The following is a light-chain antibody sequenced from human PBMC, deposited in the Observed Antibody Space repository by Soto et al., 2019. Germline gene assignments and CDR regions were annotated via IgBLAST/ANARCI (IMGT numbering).Light chain of an antibody. J-gene: IGKJ1*01. V-gene: IGKV1-5*03. CDR3: QHYNSYSEA. CDR1: QRIISY. CDR2: KAS. Sequence: DIQMTQSPSSLSAFVGDRVTITCRTSQRIISYLNWYQQKPGKAPKLLIYKASTLKSGVPSRFSGSGSGTEFTLTISSLQPDDFATYYCQHYNSYSEAFGQGTNVDI.